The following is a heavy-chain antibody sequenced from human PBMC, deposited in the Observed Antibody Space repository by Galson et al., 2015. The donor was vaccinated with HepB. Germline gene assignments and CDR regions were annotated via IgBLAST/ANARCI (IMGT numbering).Heavy chain of an antibody. J-gene: IGHJ4*02. CDR1: GFTFTNYD. D-gene: IGHD3-22*01. Sequence: SLRLSCAASGFTFTNYDMHWVRQGTGKGLEWVSAIDMAGDTYYSGSVKGRFTISRDNAKNSVYLQMNGLRAGDTAVYYCAFDSRGYSFDYWGQGTLVTVSS. V-gene: IGHV3-13*01. CDR3: AFDSRGYSFDY. CDR2: IDMAGDT.